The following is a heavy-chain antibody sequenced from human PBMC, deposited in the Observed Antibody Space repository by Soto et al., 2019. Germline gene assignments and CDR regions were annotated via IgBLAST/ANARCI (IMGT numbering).Heavy chain of an antibody. CDR1: GFTFETYA. D-gene: IGHD2-2*01. CDR3: AKDHIVAAAPDY. Sequence: QVQLVESGGGVVQPGTSLRLSCAASGFTFETYAMHWVRLAPGKGLEWMAVISYDGSNKYYADSVKGRFTISRDNSKNTLYTQMNSLRAEDTAIYYCAKDHIVAAAPDYWGQGTLVTVCS. CDR2: ISYDGSNK. V-gene: IGHV3-30*18. J-gene: IGHJ4*02.